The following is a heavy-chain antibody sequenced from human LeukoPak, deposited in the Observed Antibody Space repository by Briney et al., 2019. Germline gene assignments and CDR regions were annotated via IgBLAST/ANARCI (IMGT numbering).Heavy chain of an antibody. CDR1: GYSFTSYA. Sequence: GASVTVSCKASGYSFTSYAMHWVRQAPGQRLEWMGWINAGNGNTKYSQKFQGRVTITRDTSASTAYMELNSLRSEDTAVYYCAREVAVASNAFDIWGQGTMVTVSS. V-gene: IGHV1-3*01. CDR3: AREVAVASNAFDI. CDR2: INAGNGNT. J-gene: IGHJ3*02. D-gene: IGHD6-19*01.